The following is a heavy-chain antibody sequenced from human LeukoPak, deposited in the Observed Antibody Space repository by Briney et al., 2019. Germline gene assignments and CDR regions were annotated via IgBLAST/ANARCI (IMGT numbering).Heavy chain of an antibody. CDR1: PGSISNYY. Sequence: SETLSLTCTVSPGSISNYYWSWIRQPPGKGLEWIGYIYYSGSTNYNPSLKSRVTISVDTSKNQFSLKMSSVTAADTAVYYCARLPAHYDILTGDTPRAFDVWGQGTMVTVSS. CDR2: IYYSGST. J-gene: IGHJ3*01. CDR3: ARLPAHYDILTGDTPRAFDV. V-gene: IGHV4-59*01. D-gene: IGHD3-9*01.